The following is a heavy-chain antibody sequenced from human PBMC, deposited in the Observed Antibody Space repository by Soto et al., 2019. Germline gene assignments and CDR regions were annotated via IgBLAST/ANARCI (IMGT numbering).Heavy chain of an antibody. V-gene: IGHV4-59*01. D-gene: IGHD2-8*01. Sequence: QVQLQESGPGLVKPSETLSLTCTVSGGSISSYYWSWIRQPPGKGLEWIGYIYYSGSTNYNPSLKSRVTISVDTPKNQFSLKLSSVTAADTAVYYCARSTDIVLMVYARRYFDLWGRGTLVTVSS. CDR3: ARSTDIVLMVYARRYFDL. CDR1: GGSISSYY. J-gene: IGHJ2*01. CDR2: IYYSGST.